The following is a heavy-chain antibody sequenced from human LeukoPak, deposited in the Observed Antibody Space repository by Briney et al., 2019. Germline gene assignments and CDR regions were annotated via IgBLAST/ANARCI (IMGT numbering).Heavy chain of an antibody. V-gene: IGHV4-59*12. Sequence: SETLSLTCTVSGGSISSYYWSWIRQPPGKGLEWIGYIYYSGSTNYNPSLKSRVTISVDTSKNQFSLKLSSVTAADTAVYYCARSASSTSCYGYWGQGTLVTVSS. CDR3: ARSASSTSCYGY. J-gene: IGHJ4*02. CDR1: GGSISSYY. D-gene: IGHD2-2*01. CDR2: IYYSGST.